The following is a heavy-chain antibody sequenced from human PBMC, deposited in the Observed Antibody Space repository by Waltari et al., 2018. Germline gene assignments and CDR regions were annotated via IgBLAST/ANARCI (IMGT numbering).Heavy chain of an antibody. CDR1: GYNFNTYW. CDR3: ARGVLRYLVAPFAS. CDR2: IYPGDSET. J-gene: IGHJ4*02. Sequence: EVQLVQSGAEVKKPGESLKISCKGSGYNFNTYWIGWVRQMPGKGLEWMGIIYPGDSETKYSPSFQGQVTISADKSISTAYLQWSSLKASDTAMYYCARGVLRYLVAPFASWGQGTLVTVSS. V-gene: IGHV5-51*01. D-gene: IGHD3-9*01.